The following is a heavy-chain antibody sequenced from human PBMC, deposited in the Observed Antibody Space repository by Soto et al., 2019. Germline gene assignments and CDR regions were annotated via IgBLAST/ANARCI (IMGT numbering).Heavy chain of an antibody. CDR2: LESAGDT. D-gene: IGHD6-19*01. J-gene: IGHJ4*02. V-gene: IGHV3-13*01. Sequence: PGGSLRLSCTASGFTLSRHDMYWVRQTTGKGLEWVSTLESAGDTHYLGSVKGRFTISRENAKNSLYLQMNSLGAEDTAVYYCVRGASSTTGWRNPLFDNWGQGTLVTVSS. CDR1: GFTLSRHD. CDR3: VRGASSTTGWRNPLFDN.